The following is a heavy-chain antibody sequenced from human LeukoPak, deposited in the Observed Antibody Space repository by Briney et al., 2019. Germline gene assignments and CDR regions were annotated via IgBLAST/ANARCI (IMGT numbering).Heavy chain of an antibody. V-gene: IGHV3-30-3*01. Sequence: GGFLRLSCAASGFTFSSYAMHWVRQAPGKRLEWVAVISYDGSNKYYADSVKGRFTISRDNSKNTLYLQMNSLRAEDTAVYYCARGGYSYGYDLWGQGTLVTVSS. J-gene: IGHJ4*02. CDR2: ISYDGSNK. D-gene: IGHD5-18*01. CDR3: ARGGYSYGYDL. CDR1: GFTFSSYA.